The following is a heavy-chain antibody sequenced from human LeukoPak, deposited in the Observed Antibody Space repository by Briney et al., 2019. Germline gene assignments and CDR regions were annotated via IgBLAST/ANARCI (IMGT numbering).Heavy chain of an antibody. CDR3: ARHVPSWYANSAFDY. V-gene: IGHV4-30-4*01. J-gene: IGHJ4*02. D-gene: IGHD6-13*01. Sequence: PSQTLSLTCTVSGGSISSGDYYWSWIRQPPGKGLEWIGYIYYSGSTYYNPSLKSRVTISVDTSKNQFSLKLSSVTAADTAVYYCARHVPSWYANSAFDYWGQGTLVTVSS. CDR1: GGSISSGDYY. CDR2: IYYSGST.